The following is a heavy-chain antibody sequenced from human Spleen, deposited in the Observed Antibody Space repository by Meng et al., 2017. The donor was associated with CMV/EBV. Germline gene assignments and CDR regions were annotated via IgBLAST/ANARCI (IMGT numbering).Heavy chain of an antibody. CDR1: GYTFTDYY. D-gene: IGHD6-6*01. CDR3: ARHSSSSSYYHYAMDV. Sequence: ASVKVFCKASGYTFTDYYLHWVRQAPGQGLEWMGWINPNTGGTNFAQKFQGRVTMTRDTSISTAYMELTSLRSDDTAVYYCARHSSSSSYYHYAMDVWGQGTTVTVSS. J-gene: IGHJ6*02. V-gene: IGHV1-2*02. CDR2: INPNTGGT.